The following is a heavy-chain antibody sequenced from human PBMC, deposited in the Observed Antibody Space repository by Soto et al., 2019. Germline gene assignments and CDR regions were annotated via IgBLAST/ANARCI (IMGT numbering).Heavy chain of an antibody. Sequence: GGSLRLSCAASGFTFSSYAMSWVRQAPGKGLEWVSAISGSGGSTYYADSVKGRFTISRDNSKNTLYLQMNSLRAEDTAVYYCARYHCSSTSCSQRFDPWGQGTLVTVSS. D-gene: IGHD2-2*01. CDR3: ARYHCSSTSCSQRFDP. CDR2: ISGSGGST. V-gene: IGHV3-23*01. CDR1: GFTFSSYA. J-gene: IGHJ5*02.